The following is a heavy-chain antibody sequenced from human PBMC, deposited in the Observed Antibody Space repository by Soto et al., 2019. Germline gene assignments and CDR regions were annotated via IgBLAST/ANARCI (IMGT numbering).Heavy chain of an antibody. V-gene: IGHV3-73*01. D-gene: IGHD3-3*01. Sequence: EVQLVESGGELVQPGGSLKLSCAASGFTFSDSTIHWVRQASGKGLEWLGRIRGKRNTYAAAFGASVKGRITFSRDDSQNTADLQINGFKTEDTAVYYCSRSAVHFGVPPNGGVYYSYYMDVWGKGTTVTVSS. CDR3: SRSAVHFGVPPNGGVYYSYYMDV. J-gene: IGHJ6*03. CDR2: IRGKRNTYAA. CDR1: GFTFSDST.